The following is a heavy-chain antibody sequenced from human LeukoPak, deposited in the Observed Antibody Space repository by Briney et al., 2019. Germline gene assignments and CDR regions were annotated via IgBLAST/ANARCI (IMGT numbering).Heavy chain of an antibody. J-gene: IGHJ4*02. Sequence: SETLSLTCTVSGGSISSYYWNWIRQPAGKGLECIGRIYTSGSTNYNPSLKSRVTMSVDTSKNQFSLKLSSVTAADTAVYYCARVNQPYYQLPFDYWGQGTLVTVSS. V-gene: IGHV4-4*07. D-gene: IGHD2-2*01. CDR2: IYTSGST. CDR3: ARVNQPYYQLPFDY. CDR1: GGSISSYY.